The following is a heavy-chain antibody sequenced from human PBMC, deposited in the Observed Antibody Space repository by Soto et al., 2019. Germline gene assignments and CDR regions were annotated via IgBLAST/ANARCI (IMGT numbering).Heavy chain of an antibody. D-gene: IGHD4-4*01. CDR3: AGTTDTLDY. CDR2: IYYSGST. V-gene: IGHV4-39*01. Sequence: SETLFLTCTVSGGSISSSSYYWGWIRQPPGKGLEWIGSIYYSGSTYYNPSLKSRVTISVDTSKNQFSLKLSSVTAADTAVYYCAGTTDTLDYWGQGTLVTVSS. J-gene: IGHJ4*02. CDR1: GGSISSSSYY.